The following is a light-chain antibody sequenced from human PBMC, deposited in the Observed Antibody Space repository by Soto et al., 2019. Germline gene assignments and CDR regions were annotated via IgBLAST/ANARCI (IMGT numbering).Light chain of an antibody. CDR3: QQYGSSPWT. CDR1: QTIRSNY. Sequence: ETVLTQSPGTLSLSPGERATLSCRASQTIRSNYLAWYRQTPGQAPRLLIYGASNSATGIADRFSGSGSGTDFTLVISGLEPEDFALYYCQQYGSSPWTFGQGTKVEIK. J-gene: IGKJ1*01. V-gene: IGKV3-20*01. CDR2: GAS.